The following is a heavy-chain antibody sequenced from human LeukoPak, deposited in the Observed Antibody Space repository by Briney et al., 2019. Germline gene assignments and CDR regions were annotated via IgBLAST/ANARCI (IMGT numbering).Heavy chain of an antibody. Sequence: PGGSLRLSCAASGFTFSSYNMNWVRQAPGKGLEWVSYISSSSSTIYYADSVKGRFTISRDNAKNSQYLQMNSLRDEDTAVYYCARDGPAAGTDYWGQGTLVTVSS. CDR1: GFTFSSYN. V-gene: IGHV3-48*02. J-gene: IGHJ4*02. CDR2: ISSSSSTI. D-gene: IGHD6-13*01. CDR3: ARDGPAAGTDY.